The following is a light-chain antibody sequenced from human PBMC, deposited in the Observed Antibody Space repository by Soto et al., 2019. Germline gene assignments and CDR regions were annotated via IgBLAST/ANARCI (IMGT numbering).Light chain of an antibody. CDR2: GNG. CDR3: SSYTTTSTVV. V-gene: IGLV1-40*01. Sequence: QSVLTQPPSVSGAPGQRVTISCSGTSSSIGAGYEVHWYHQLPGTAPKLVVSGNGNRPSGVPDRLSASKSGTSASLAITGLQAEDEADYYCSSYTTTSTVVFGGGTQLTVL. CDR1: SSSIGAGYE. J-gene: IGLJ2*01.